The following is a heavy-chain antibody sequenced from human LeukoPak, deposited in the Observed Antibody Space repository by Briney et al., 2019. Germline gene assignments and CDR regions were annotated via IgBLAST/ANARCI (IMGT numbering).Heavy chain of an antibody. D-gene: IGHD6-19*01. CDR3: ARGKASGWYP. CDR1: GFHFSTYG. CDR2: IWYDGSNK. Sequence: GGSLRLSCAASGFHFSTYGMHWVRQAPGKGLEWVGVIWYDGSNKIYAESVKGRFTISRDNSKNTLYLQMNSLRAEDTAVYYCARGKASGWYPWGQGTLVTVSS. J-gene: IGHJ4*02. V-gene: IGHV3-33*01.